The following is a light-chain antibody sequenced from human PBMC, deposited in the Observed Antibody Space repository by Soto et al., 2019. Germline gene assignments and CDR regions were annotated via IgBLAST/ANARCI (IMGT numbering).Light chain of an antibody. V-gene: IGLV2-14*01. J-gene: IGLJ2*01. CDR1: SSDVGGYNY. Sequence: QLVLTQPASVSGSPGQSITISCTGTSSDVGGYNYVSWYQQHPGKAPKLMIYAVSNRPSGVSNRFSGSKSGNTASLTISGLQAEDEADYYCSSYTSTSTLVLFGGGTKLTVL. CDR2: AVS. CDR3: SSYTSTSTLVL.